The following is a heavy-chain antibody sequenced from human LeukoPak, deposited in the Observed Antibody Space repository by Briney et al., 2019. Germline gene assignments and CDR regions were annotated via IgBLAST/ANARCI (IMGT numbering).Heavy chain of an antibody. CDR2: IYTSGST. CDR3: ARGASQGRRYDWFDP. V-gene: IGHV4-4*07. J-gene: IGHJ5*02. Sequence: PSETLSLTCTVSGGSISSYYWSWVRQPAGKGLEWVGRIYTSGSTNYNPSLKSRVTMSVDTSKNQFSLKLSSVTAADTAVYYCARGASQGRRYDWFDPWGQGTLVTVSS. D-gene: IGHD1-1*01. CDR1: GGSISSYY.